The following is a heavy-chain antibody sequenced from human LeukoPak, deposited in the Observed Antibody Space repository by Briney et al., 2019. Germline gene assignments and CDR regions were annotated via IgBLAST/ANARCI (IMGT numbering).Heavy chain of an antibody. Sequence: SETLSLTCTVSGYSISSSYYWGWIRQPPGKGLEWIGSIYYSGSTYYSPSLKSRVTISVDTSKNQFSLKQSSVTAADTAVYYCASLILAVRNWFDPWGQGTLVTVSS. CDR2: IYYSGST. J-gene: IGHJ5*02. V-gene: IGHV4-38-2*02. D-gene: IGHD3-3*02. CDR3: ASLILAVRNWFDP. CDR1: GYSISSSYY.